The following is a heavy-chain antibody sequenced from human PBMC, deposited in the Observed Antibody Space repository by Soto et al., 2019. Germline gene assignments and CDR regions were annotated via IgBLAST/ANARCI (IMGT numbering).Heavy chain of an antibody. V-gene: IGHV4-34*01. J-gene: IGHJ6*03. CDR2: INHSGST. D-gene: IGHD2-8*01. CDR1: GGSFSGYY. CDR3: ARISVYRLPRLNYYSDMDV. Sequence: SETLSLTCAVYGGSFSGYYWSWIRQPPGKGLEWIGEINHSGSTNYNPSLKSRVTISVDTSKNQFSLKLSSVTAADTAVYYCARISVYRLPRLNYYSDMDVWGKGTTVTVSS.